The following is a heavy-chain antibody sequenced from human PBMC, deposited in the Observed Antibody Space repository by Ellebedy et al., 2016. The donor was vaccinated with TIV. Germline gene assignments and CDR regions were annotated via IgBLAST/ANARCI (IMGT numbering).Heavy chain of an antibody. J-gene: IGHJ2*01. CDR3: AGDRAPIGRNWYFDL. D-gene: IGHD5-24*01. CDR2: TIAMFGTA. V-gene: IGHV1-69*13. Sequence: AASVKVSCKASGGTFSTYAISWVRQAPGQGLEWLGGTIAMFGTANFAQRFQGRVTITADESRSTAYMELSSLRSEDTAVYYCAGDRAPIGRNWYFDLWGRGTLVTVSS. CDR1: GGTFSTYA.